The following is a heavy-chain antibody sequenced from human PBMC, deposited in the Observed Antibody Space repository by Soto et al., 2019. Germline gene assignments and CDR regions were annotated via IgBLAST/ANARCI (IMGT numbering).Heavy chain of an antibody. J-gene: IGHJ4*02. CDR1: GFTFSSYA. Sequence: EVQLLESGGGLVQPGGSLRLSCAASGFTFSSYAMSWVRQAPGKGLEWVSAISGGGGSTYYADSVKGRFTISRDNSKNTLYLQMNSLRAEDTAVYYCAKVRGRCSSTSCYRFDYWGQGTLVTVSS. D-gene: IGHD2-2*01. V-gene: IGHV3-23*01. CDR2: ISGGGGST. CDR3: AKVRGRCSSTSCYRFDY.